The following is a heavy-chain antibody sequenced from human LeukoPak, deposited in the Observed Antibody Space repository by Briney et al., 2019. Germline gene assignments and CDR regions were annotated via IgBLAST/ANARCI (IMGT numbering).Heavy chain of an antibody. V-gene: IGHV1-2*02. Sequence: ASVKVSCKASGYTFTGYYMHWVRQAPGQGLEWMGWINPNSGGTKYAQKFQGRVTMTRDTSISTTYMELSRLSSDDTAVYYCARGLALDYWGQGTLVTVSS. D-gene: IGHD4-11*01. CDR1: GYTFTGYY. CDR2: INPNSGGT. J-gene: IGHJ4*02. CDR3: ARGLALDY.